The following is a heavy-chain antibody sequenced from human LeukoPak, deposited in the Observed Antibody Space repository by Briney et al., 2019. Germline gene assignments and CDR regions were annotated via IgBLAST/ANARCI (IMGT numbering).Heavy chain of an antibody. J-gene: IGHJ4*02. D-gene: IGHD3-9*01. CDR1: GYXITELS. Sequence: ASVKVSCXVXGYXITELSTHXVRQAPGKGLEWMGGFDPGSGEIIYEQKFQDRVTMTEDTSTDTAYMELSSLRSEDTALYYCATGTHYDLLPFWGQGTLVTVSS. CDR2: FDPGSGEI. V-gene: IGHV1-24*01. CDR3: ATGTHYDLLPF.